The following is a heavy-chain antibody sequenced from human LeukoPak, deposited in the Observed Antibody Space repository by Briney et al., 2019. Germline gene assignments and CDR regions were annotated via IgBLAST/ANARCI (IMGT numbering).Heavy chain of an antibody. CDR3: AREYDSSGYYGPLGWNY. CDR2: ISAYNGNT. Sequence: ASVKVSCKASGYTFTSYGISWVRQAPGQGLEWMGWISAYNGNTNYAQKLQGRVTMTTDTSTSTAYMELRSLRSDDTAVYYCAREYDSSGYYGPLGWNYWGQGTLVTVSS. J-gene: IGHJ4*02. V-gene: IGHV1-18*01. D-gene: IGHD3-22*01. CDR1: GYTFTSYG.